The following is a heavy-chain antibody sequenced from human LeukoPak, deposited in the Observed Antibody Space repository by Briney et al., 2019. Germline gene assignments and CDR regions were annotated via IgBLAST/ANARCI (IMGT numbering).Heavy chain of an antibody. D-gene: IGHD3-22*01. J-gene: IGHJ4*02. CDR1: GFTFDDYG. CDR3: ARVRGRDYYDSSGYRFDY. Sequence: PGGSLRLSCAASGFTFDDYGMSWVRQAPGKGLEWVSGINWNGGSTGYADSVKGRFTISRDNAKNSLYLQMNSLRAEDTALYYCARVRGRDYYDSSGYRFDYWGQGTLVTVSS. CDR2: INWNGGST. V-gene: IGHV3-20*04.